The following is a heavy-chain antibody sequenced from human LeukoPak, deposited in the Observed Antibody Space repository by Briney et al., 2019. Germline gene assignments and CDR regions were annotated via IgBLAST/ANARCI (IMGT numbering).Heavy chain of an antibody. D-gene: IGHD3-10*01. CDR2: IRYDGSNK. CDR3: AKRHGNYGSGSYYNAPHFDY. CDR1: GFTFSSYG. V-gene: IGHV3-30*02. J-gene: IGHJ4*02. Sequence: PGGSLRLSCAASGFTFSSYGMHWVRQAPGKGLEWVAFIRYDGSNKYYADSVKGRFTISRDNSKNTLYLQMNSLRAEDTAVYYCAKRHGNYGSGSYYNAPHFDYWGQGTLVTVSS.